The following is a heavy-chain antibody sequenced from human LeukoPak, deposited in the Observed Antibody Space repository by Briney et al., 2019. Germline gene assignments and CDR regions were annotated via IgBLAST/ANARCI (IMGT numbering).Heavy chain of an antibody. V-gene: IGHV4-34*01. J-gene: IGHJ4*02. D-gene: IGHD3-10*01. Sequence: PSETLSLTCAVYGGSFSGYYWSWIRQPPGKGLEWIGEINHSGSTNYNPSLKSRVTISVDTPKNQFSLKLSSVTAADTAVYYCARVRIPYYYGSGSYFTFDYWGQGTLVTVSS. CDR3: ARVRIPYYYGSGSYFTFDY. CDR2: INHSGST. CDR1: GGSFSGYY.